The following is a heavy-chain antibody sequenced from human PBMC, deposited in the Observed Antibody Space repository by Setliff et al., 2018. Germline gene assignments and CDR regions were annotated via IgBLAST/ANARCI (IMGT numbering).Heavy chain of an antibody. CDR3: AHRRGDYYDSSGYYYDY. CDR1: GFSLSTSGMC. CDR2: IDWDDDK. J-gene: IGHJ4*02. V-gene: IGHV2-70*12. Sequence: GSGPTLVNPTQTLTLTCTFSGFSLSTSGMCVSWIRQPPGKALEWLARIDWDDDKYYSTSLKSRLTITKDTSKNQVVLTMTNMDPVDTATYYCAHRRGDYYDSSGYYYDYWGQGTLVTVSS. D-gene: IGHD3-22*01.